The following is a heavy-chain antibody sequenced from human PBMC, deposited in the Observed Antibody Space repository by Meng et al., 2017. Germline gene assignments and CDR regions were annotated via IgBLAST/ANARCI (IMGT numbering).Heavy chain of an antibody. CDR1: GYTFTSHG. CDR3: ARGGSRYYGDYNWYFDL. V-gene: IGHV1-18*01. CDR2: ISAYNGNT. D-gene: IGHD4-17*01. Sequence: QLGQVGEEWKRPGALVQVSCKAPGYTFTSHGISWVPPAPGQGLEWMGWISAYNGNTNYAQKLQGRVTMTTDTSTSTAYMELRSLRSDDTAVYYCARGGSRYYGDYNWYFDLWGRGTLVTVSS. J-gene: IGHJ2*01.